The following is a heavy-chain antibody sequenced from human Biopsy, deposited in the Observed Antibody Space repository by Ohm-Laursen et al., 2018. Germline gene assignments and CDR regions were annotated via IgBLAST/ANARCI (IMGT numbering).Heavy chain of an antibody. CDR1: GYSISSGYY. V-gene: IGHV4-61*01. Sequence: GTLSLTCVVSGYSISSGYYWGWIRQPPGKGLEWIGYIYYSGSTNYNPSLESRVTMSVDMPKNQFSLKLSSVTAADTAIYYCARGMRSSGWPYFDSWGQGTLVTVSS. D-gene: IGHD6-19*01. CDR3: ARGMRSSGWPYFDS. J-gene: IGHJ4*02. CDR2: IYYSGST.